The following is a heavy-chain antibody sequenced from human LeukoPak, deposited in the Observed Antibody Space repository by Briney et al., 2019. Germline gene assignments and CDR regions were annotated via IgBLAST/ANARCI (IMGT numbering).Heavy chain of an antibody. D-gene: IGHD2-21*02. V-gene: IGHV3-30*18. CDR1: EFTFSNYG. CDR2: ISYDGTNI. CDR3: AKDYCGGDCHSFDY. Sequence: GSLRLSCAASEFTFSNYGMHWVRQAPGKGLEWVAVISYDGTNIYYADSGKGRFTISRNNSKNTLYLQMNSLRAEDTAVYYCAKDYCGGDCHSFDYWGQGTLVTVSS. J-gene: IGHJ4*02.